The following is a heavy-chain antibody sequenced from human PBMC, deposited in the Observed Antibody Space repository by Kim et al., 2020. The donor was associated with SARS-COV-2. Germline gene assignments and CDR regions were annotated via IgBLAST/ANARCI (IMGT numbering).Heavy chain of an antibody. D-gene: IGHD3-9*01. CDR1: GGTFSSYA. CDR3: AKPGYFDWLLGDNYYYGMDV. Sequence: SVKVSCKASGGTFSSYAISWVRQAPGQGLEWMGGIIPIFGTANYAQKFQGRVTITADESTSTAYMELSSLRSEDTAVYYCAKPGYFDWLLGDNYYYGMDVWGQGTTVTVSS. CDR2: IIPIFGTA. V-gene: IGHV1-69*13. J-gene: IGHJ6*02.